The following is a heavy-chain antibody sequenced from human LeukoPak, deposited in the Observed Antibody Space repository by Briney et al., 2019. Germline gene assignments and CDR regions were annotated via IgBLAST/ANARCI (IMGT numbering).Heavy chain of an antibody. CDR1: GGSISSYY. Sequence: KPSETLSLTCTVSGGSISSYYWSWIRQPPGKGLEWIGYIYYSGSTNYNPSLKSRVTITVDTSKNQFSLKLSSVTAADTAVYYCARDLSSGWSNYYYGMDVWGKGTTVTDSS. V-gene: IGHV4-59*01. J-gene: IGHJ6*04. CDR2: IYYSGST. CDR3: ARDLSSGWSNYYYGMDV. D-gene: IGHD6-19*01.